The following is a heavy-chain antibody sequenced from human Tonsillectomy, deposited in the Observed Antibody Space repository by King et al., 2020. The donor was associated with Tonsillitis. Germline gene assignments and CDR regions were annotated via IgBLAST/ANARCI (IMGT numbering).Heavy chain of an antibody. J-gene: IGHJ5*02. V-gene: IGHV3-7*03. Sequence: VQLVESGGGLVQPGGSLRLSCAASGFTLNTYWMHWVRQSPGKGLEWVADIKHDGSETYYVDSVKGRFTISRDNAKNSVYRQMNSLRAEDTAVYYCARDRGVRDCDWLGIDPWGQGTLVTVSS. D-gene: IGHD3-9*01. CDR2: IKHDGSET. CDR3: ARDRGVRDCDWLGIDP. CDR1: GFTLNTYW.